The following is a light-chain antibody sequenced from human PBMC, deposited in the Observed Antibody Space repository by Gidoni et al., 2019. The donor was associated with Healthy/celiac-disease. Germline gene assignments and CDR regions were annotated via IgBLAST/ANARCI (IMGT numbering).Light chain of an antibody. CDR2: DAS. CDR3: QQRSNWPLT. J-gene: IGKJ4*01. CDR1: QSVSSY. Sequence: IVSTPSPATLSWSPGERATLSCRASQSVSSYLAWYQQKPGQAPRLLIYDASNKATGIPARFSGSGSGTDFTLTISSLEPEDFAVYYCQQRSNWPLTFGGGTKVEIK. V-gene: IGKV3-11*01.